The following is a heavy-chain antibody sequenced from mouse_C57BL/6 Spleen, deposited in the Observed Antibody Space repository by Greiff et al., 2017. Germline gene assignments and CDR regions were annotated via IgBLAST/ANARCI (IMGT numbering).Heavy chain of an antibody. CDR3: AREGDGYWAMDY. D-gene: IGHD2-3*01. Sequence: EVQLQQSGPELVKPGASVKISCKASGYTFTDYYMNWVKQSHGKSLEWIGDINPNNGGTSYNQKFKGKATLTVDKSSSTAYMELRSLTSEDSAVYYCAREGDGYWAMDYWGQGTSVTVSS. J-gene: IGHJ4*01. CDR2: INPNNGGT. CDR1: GYTFTDYY. V-gene: IGHV1-26*01.